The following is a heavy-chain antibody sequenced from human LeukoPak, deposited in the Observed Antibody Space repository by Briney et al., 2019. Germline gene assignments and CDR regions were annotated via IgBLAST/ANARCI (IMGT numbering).Heavy chain of an antibody. Sequence: SETLSLTCTVSGGSISSYYWSWIRQPPGKGLEWIGCIYYSGRTNYSPSLKSRVTISVDASNNQFSLKLSFVTAADTAVYYCARGYSYGYDALDVWGQGTMVTVSS. D-gene: IGHD5-18*01. CDR1: GGSISSYY. CDR3: ARGYSYGYDALDV. V-gene: IGHV4-59*01. J-gene: IGHJ3*01. CDR2: IYYSGRT.